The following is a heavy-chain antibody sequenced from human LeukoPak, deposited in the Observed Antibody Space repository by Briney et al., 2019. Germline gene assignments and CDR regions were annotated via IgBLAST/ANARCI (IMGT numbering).Heavy chain of an antibody. V-gene: IGHV3-23*01. CDR2: IGGVSESF. Sequence: GGSLRLSCAASGFIFSNYAMTWVRQAPGKGLEWVSIIGGVSESFYYADSVKGRFTVSRDNSKDTLYLQINSLRDEDTAVYYCARRWLGDPYGMDVWGQGTTVSVSS. J-gene: IGHJ6*02. CDR1: GFIFSNYA. D-gene: IGHD3-10*01. CDR3: ARRWLGDPYGMDV.